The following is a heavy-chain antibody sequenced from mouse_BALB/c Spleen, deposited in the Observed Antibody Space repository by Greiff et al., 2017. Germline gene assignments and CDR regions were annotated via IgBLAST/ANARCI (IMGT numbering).Heavy chain of an antibody. D-gene: IGHD2-4*01. CDR2: INPGGGGT. CDR1: GYAFTDYL. CDR3: ERSEAMITFAY. Sequence: QVQLQQSGAELVRPGTSVKVSCKASGYAFTDYLIEWVKQRPGQGLEWIGVINPGGGGTNYNEKFKGKTTLTADKSSSTEYMQLSSLTSDDSAVFFSERSEAMITFAYWGQGTLVTVSA. J-gene: IGHJ3*01. V-gene: IGHV1-54*01.